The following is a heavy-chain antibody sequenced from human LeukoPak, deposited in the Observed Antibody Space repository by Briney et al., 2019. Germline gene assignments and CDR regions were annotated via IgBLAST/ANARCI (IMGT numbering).Heavy chain of an antibody. Sequence: GGSLRLSCAVSGFTFSSYAMNWVRQAPGKGLEWVSAISGSGGSTYYADSVKGRFTISRDKSKNTLYLQMNSLRSEDTAVYYCARDIVGLAYCGGDCYGDVWGKGTTVTVSS. CDR2: ISGSGGST. D-gene: IGHD2-21*01. J-gene: IGHJ6*03. V-gene: IGHV3-23*01. CDR3: ARDIVGLAYCGGDCYGDV. CDR1: GFTFSSYA.